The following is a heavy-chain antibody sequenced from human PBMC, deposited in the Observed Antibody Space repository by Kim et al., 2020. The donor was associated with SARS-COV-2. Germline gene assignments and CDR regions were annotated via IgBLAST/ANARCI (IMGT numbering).Heavy chain of an antibody. V-gene: IGHV3-23*01. D-gene: IGHD3-10*01. Sequence: RFTISRDNSKNTLYLRMNSLSAEDTAVYYCAKIPLGGFGELLTPWYYFDYWGQGTLVTVSS. CDR3: AKIPLGGFGELLTPWYYFDY. J-gene: IGHJ4*02.